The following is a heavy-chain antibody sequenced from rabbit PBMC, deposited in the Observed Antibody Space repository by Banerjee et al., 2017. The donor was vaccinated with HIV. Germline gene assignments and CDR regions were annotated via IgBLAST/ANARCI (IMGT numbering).Heavy chain of an antibody. V-gene: IGHV1S45*01. CDR1: GFDFSSYG. J-gene: IGHJ3*01. CDR2: IYSGSGDT. Sequence: QEQLVESGGGLVQPGGSLKLSCKASGFDFSSYGVSWVRQAPGKGLQWIGYIYSGSGDTFYASWAKGRFTISKTSSTTVTLQMSSLTVADTATYFCARSSNGGNDRANFWGQGTLVTVS. CDR3: ARSSNGGNDRANF. D-gene: IGHD1-1*01.